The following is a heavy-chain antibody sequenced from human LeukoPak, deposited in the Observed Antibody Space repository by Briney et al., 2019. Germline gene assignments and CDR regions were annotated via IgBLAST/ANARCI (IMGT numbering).Heavy chain of an antibody. J-gene: IGHJ4*02. D-gene: IGHD3-3*01. CDR1: GGSINSDDYY. V-gene: IGHV4-30-4*08. CDR3: ARHGKYDFWSGYSNYFDY. CDR2: IYYSGST. Sequence: SETLSLTCTVSGGSINSDDYYWSWIRQPPGKGLEWIGFIYYSGSTYYNPSLKSRVTISVDTSKNQFSLKLSSVTAADTAVYYCARHGKYDFWSGYSNYFDYWGQGTLVTVSS.